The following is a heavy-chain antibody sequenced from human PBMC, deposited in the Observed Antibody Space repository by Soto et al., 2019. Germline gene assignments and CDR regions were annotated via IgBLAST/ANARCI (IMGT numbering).Heavy chain of an antibody. D-gene: IGHD6-19*01. Sequence: PGGSLRLSCAASGFPFSSNSMTWVRQAPGKGLEWVSSINGVSSHIYYADSVEGRFTTSRDNTKNLFYLQMNSLRAEDTAVYYCARDHIDGWKFDYWGRGLLVTVSS. V-gene: IGHV3-21*01. J-gene: IGHJ4*02. CDR1: GFPFSSNS. CDR2: INGVSSHI. CDR3: ARDHIDGWKFDY.